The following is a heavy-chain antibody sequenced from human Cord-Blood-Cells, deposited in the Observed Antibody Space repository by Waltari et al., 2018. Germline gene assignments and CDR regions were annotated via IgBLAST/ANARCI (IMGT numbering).Heavy chain of an antibody. J-gene: IGHJ6*02. CDR1: GYTFTSYD. V-gene: IGHV1-8*01. CDR3: AREYSSSSRNYYYYGMDV. Sequence: QVQLVQSGAEVKKPGASVKVSCKASGYTFTSYDINWVRQATGQGLEWMGWMNPNSGNTGYAQEFQGRVTMTRNTSISTAYMELSSLRSEDTAVYYCAREYSSSSRNYYYYGMDVWGQGTTVTVSS. D-gene: IGHD6-6*01. CDR2: MNPNSGNT.